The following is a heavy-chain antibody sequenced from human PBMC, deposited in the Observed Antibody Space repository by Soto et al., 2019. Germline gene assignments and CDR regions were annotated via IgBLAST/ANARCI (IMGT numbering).Heavy chain of an antibody. D-gene: IGHD6-19*01. CDR2: IYYSGST. CDR1: GGSISSYY. Sequence: QVQLQESGPGLVKPSETLSLTCTVSGGSISSYYWSWIRQPPGKGLEWIGYIYYSGSTSYNPSLMSRVTISVDTSKNQFSLKLSSVTAADTAVYYCARQAPHSSGWFWFDPWGQGTLVTVSS. CDR3: ARQAPHSSGWFWFDP. J-gene: IGHJ5*02. V-gene: IGHV4-59*08.